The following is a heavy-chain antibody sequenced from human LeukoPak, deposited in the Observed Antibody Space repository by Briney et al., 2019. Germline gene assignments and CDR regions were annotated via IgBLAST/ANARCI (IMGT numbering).Heavy chain of an antibody. J-gene: IGHJ4*02. D-gene: IGHD5-24*01. Sequence: ASVKVSCKASGYTFTGYYMHWVRQAPGQGLEWMGWINPNSGGTNYAQKFQGRVTMTRDTSISTAYMELSRLRSDDTAVYYCARERSNRRDGYNYVYWGQGTLVTVSS. CDR1: GYTFTGYY. CDR3: ARERSNRRDGYNYVY. V-gene: IGHV1-2*02. CDR2: INPNSGGT.